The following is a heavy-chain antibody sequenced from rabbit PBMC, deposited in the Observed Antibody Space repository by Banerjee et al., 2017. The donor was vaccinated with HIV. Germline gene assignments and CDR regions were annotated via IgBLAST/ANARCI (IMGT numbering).Heavy chain of an antibody. CDR2: YAGSSGST. V-gene: IGHV1S40*01. Sequence: YAGSSGSTYYASWAKGRFTISKTSSTTVTLQMTSLTAADTATYFCARDTEGYDGLWGPGTLVTVS. J-gene: IGHJ4*01. CDR3: ARDTEGYDGL. D-gene: IGHD4-2*01.